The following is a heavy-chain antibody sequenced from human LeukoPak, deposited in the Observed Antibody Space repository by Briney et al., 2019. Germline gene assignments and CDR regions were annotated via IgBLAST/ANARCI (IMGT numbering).Heavy chain of an antibody. J-gene: IGHJ6*02. D-gene: IGHD3-22*01. CDR2: IYYSGST. CDR1: GGSISSYY. V-gene: IGHV4-59*01. CDR3: ARGYYYDSSAYWYYYYGMDV. Sequence: PSETLSLTCTVSGGSISSYYWSWIRQPPGKGLEWVGYIYYSGSTNYNPSLKSRVTISVDTSKNQFSLKLSSVTAADTAVYYCARGYYYDSSAYWYYYYGMDVWGQGTTVTVSS.